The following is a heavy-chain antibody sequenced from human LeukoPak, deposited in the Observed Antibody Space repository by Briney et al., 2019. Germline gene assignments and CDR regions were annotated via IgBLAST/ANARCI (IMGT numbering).Heavy chain of an antibody. CDR3: AREIVVVVAATRWFDP. V-gene: IGHV4-59*01. D-gene: IGHD2-15*01. CDR2: IYYSGST. CDR1: GGSISSYY. Sequence: SETLSLTCTVSGGSISSYYRSWIRQPPGKGLEWIGYIYYSGSTNYNPSLKSRVTISVDTSKNQFSLKLSSVTAADTAVYYCAREIVVVVAATRWFDPWGQGTLVTVSS. J-gene: IGHJ5*02.